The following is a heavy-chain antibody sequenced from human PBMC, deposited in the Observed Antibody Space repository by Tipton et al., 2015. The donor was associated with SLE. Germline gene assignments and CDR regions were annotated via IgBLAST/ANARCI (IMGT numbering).Heavy chain of an antibody. D-gene: IGHD4-11*01. J-gene: IGHJ6*02. Sequence: GSLRLSCAASGFTFSSYGMHWVRQAPGKGLEWVAFIRYDGSNKYYADSVKGRFTISRDNSKNTLYLQMNSLRAEDTAVYYCAKSVRDYYYYGMDVWGQGTTVTVSS. V-gene: IGHV3-30*02. CDR1: GFTFSSYG. CDR3: AKSVRDYYYYGMDV. CDR2: IRYDGSNK.